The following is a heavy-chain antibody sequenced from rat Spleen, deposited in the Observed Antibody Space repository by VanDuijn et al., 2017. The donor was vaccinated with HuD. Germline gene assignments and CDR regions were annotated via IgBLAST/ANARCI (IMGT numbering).Heavy chain of an antibody. CDR2: ISPSGLTT. CDR3: ATQNWFAY. Sequence: EVQLVESGGGLVQPGRSMKLSCAASGFTFSDYYMAWVRQAPTKGLEWVASISPSGLTTHYRDSMKGRFTISRDNAKSTLYLQMDSLRSEDTATYYCATQNWFAYWGQGTLVTVSS. V-gene: IGHV5-25*01. J-gene: IGHJ3*01. CDR1: GFTFSDYY.